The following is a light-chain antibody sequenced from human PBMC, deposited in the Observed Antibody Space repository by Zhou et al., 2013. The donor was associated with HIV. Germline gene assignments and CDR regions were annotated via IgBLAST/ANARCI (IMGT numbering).Light chain of an antibody. V-gene: IGKV3-15*01. CDR2: GAS. CDR1: QSVSSN. J-gene: IGKJ2*01. Sequence: DIVMTQSPATLSVSPGERATLSCRASQSVSSNLAWYQQKPGQAPRLLIYGASTRATGIPARFSGSGSGTEFTLTISSLQSEDFAVYYCQQYGRSPSYTFGQGTKLEIK. CDR3: QQYGRSPSYT.